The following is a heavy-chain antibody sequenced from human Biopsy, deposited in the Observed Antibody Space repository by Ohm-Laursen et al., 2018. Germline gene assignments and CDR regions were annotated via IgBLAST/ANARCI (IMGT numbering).Heavy chain of an antibody. CDR1: GDSVTKYY. CDR3: ARDSGILNYGNFKYYHYYGMDV. D-gene: IGHD4-11*01. Sequence: GTLSLTCTVPGDSVTKYYWSWIRQPPGKGLEWIGHIYYSVMTDYNPSLQSRVSISVDTSRNQVSLTLSSVTAADTAVYYCARDSGILNYGNFKYYHYYGMDVWGQGTKVTVSS. J-gene: IGHJ6*02. CDR2: IYYSVMT. V-gene: IGHV4-59*02.